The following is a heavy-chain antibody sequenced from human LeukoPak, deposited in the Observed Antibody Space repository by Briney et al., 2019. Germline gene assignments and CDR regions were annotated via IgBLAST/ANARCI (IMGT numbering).Heavy chain of an antibody. V-gene: IGHV3-30-3*01. D-gene: IGHD6-19*01. J-gene: IGHJ4*02. CDR1: GFTFSSYA. CDR2: ISYDGSNK. CDR3: ANKHPPLAGLRGPLDY. Sequence: GGSLRLSCAASGFTFSSYAIHWVRQAPGKGLEWVAVISYDGSNKYYADSVKGRFTISRDNSKNTLYLQMNSLRAEDTAIYFCANKHPPLAGLRGPLDYWGQGTLVTVSS.